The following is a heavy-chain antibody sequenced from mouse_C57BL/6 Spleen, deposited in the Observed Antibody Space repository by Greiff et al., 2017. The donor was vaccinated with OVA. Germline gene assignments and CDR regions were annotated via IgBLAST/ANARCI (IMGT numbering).Heavy chain of an antibody. Sequence: QVQLQQPGAELVRPGSSVKLSCKASGYTFTSYWMDWVKQRPGQGLEWIGNIYPSDSETHYNQKFKDKATLTVDKSSSTAYMQLSSLTSEDSAVYYCARSGPYYYGSSGHWYFDVWGTGTTVTVSS. CDR2: IYPSDSET. CDR1: GYTFTSYW. D-gene: IGHD1-1*01. V-gene: IGHV1-61*01. CDR3: ARSGPYYYGSSGHWYFDV. J-gene: IGHJ1*03.